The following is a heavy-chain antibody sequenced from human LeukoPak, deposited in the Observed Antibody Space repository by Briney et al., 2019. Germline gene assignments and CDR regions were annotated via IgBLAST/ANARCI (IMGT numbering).Heavy chain of an antibody. V-gene: IGHV3-23*01. CDR1: GFTFSSYA. J-gene: IGHJ4*02. Sequence: GGSLRLSCAASGFTFSSYAMSWVRQAPGKGLEWVSAISGSGGSTYYADSVKGRFTISRDNSKNTLYLQMNSLRAEDTAVYYCAKVKNYYDSSGYCYYVDYWGQGTLVTVSS. CDR3: AKVKNYYDSSGYCYYVDY. CDR2: ISGSGGST. D-gene: IGHD3-22*01.